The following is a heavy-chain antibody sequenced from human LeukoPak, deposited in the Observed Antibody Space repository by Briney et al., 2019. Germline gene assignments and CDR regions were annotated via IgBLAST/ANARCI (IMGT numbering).Heavy chain of an antibody. V-gene: IGHV3-33*01. D-gene: IGHD3-10*01. CDR1: GFTFSSYG. CDR2: IWYDGSNK. CDR3: ARGEDVGYYFDY. Sequence: GGSLRLSCAASGFTFSSYGMHWVRQAPGKGLEWVAVIWYDGSNKYYADSVKGRFTISRDNSKNTLYLQMNSLRAEDTAVYYCARGEDVGYYFDYGGQGPLVTVSS. J-gene: IGHJ4*02.